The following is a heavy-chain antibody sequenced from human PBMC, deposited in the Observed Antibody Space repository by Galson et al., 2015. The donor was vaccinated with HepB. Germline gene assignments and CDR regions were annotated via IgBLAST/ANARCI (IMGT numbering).Heavy chain of an antibody. D-gene: IGHD1-14*01. CDR2: ISYDGSNK. Sequence: SLRLSCAASGFTFSSYGMHWVRQASGKGLEWVAVISYDGSNKYYADSVKGRFTISRDNSKNTLYLQMNSLRAEDTAVYYCAKDEGGPEDAFDIWGQGTMVTVSS. CDR1: GFTFSSYG. V-gene: IGHV3-30*18. CDR3: AKDEGGPEDAFDI. J-gene: IGHJ3*02.